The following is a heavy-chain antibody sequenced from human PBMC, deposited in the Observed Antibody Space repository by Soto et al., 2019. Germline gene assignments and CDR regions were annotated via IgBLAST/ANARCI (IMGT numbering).Heavy chain of an antibody. V-gene: IGHV3-21*01. J-gene: IGHJ3*02. CDR3: ARRTTDAFDI. D-gene: IGHD4-17*01. CDR2: ISSSSTYI. CDR1: GFTFSYYT. Sequence: GSLLLSCAASGFTFSYYTVNWVRQAPGKGLEWVSSISSSSTYIYYADSVKGRFTISRDNAKNSLYLQMNSLRAEDTAVYYCARRTTDAFDIWGQGTMVNVSS.